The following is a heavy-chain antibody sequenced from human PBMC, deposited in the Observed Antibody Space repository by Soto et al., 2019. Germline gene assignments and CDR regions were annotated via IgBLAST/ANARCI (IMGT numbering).Heavy chain of an antibody. D-gene: IGHD2-21*02. V-gene: IGHV3-74*01. Sequence: EVQLVDSGGDLVQPGGSLRLSCAASGFSFNTYWMHWVRQAPGKGLVWVSRINSDGTSTNYADSVKGRFTISRDNAKNTLYLQMNSLRAEDTAVYYCSRGGRGGNSAAFGIWGQGTMVTVSS. CDR2: INSDGTST. J-gene: IGHJ3*02. CDR1: GFSFNTYW. CDR3: SRGGRGGNSAAFGI.